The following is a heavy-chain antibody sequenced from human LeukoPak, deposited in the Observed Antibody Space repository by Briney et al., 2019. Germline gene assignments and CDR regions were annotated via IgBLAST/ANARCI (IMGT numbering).Heavy chain of an antibody. CDR2: ISSSSSTI. Sequence: GGSLRLSCAASGFTFSSYSMNWVRQAPGKGLEWVSYISSSSSTIYYADSVKGRFTISRDNAKNSLYLQMNSLRAEDTAVYYCAPDNIPVAPFAYWGQGTLVPVPS. V-gene: IGHV3-48*01. D-gene: IGHD6-19*01. CDR3: APDNIPVAPFAY. J-gene: IGHJ4*02. CDR1: GFTFSSYS.